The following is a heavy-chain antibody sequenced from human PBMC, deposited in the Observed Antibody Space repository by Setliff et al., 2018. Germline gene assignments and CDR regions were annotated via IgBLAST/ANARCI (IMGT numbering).Heavy chain of an antibody. CDR1: GFTFTNAW. J-gene: IGHJ5*02. CDR2: IKSKTDGGTT. V-gene: IGHV3-15*01. D-gene: IGHD6-25*01. CDR3: VPGRGS. Sequence: PGGSLRLSCAASGFTFTNAWMSWVRQAPGKGLEWVGRIKSKTDGGTTDYAAPVKGRFTISRDDSRNTIYLQMNSLRADDTAVFYCVPGRGSWGQGALVTVSS.